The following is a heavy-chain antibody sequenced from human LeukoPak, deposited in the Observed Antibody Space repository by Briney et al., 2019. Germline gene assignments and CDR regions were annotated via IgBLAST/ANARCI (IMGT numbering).Heavy chain of an antibody. CDR2: ISYDGSNK. Sequence: GGSLRLSCAASGFTFSSYAMHWVRQAPGKGLEWVAVISYDGSNKYYADSVKGRFTISRDNSKNTLYLQMNSLRAEDTAVYYCARTFSGYVFDYWGQGTLVTVSS. CDR1: GFTFSSYA. D-gene: IGHD3-22*01. J-gene: IGHJ4*02. V-gene: IGHV3-30*04. CDR3: ARTFSGYVFDY.